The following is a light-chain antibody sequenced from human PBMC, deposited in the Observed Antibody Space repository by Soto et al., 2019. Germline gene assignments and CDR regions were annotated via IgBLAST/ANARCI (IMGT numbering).Light chain of an antibody. CDR3: QQYGSSPAT. J-gene: IGKJ2*01. V-gene: IGKV3-20*01. Sequence: EIVLTQSPGTLSLSPGERATLSCRASQSVSNNYLAWYQQKPGQAPRLLIYGASNRATGIPDRFSGSGSGTDXTLTISXXEPEDFAVYYCQQYGSSPATFGQGTNLEIK. CDR1: QSVSNNY. CDR2: GAS.